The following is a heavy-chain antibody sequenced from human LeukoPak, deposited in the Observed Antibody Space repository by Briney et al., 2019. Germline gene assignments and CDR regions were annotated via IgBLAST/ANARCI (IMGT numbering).Heavy chain of an antibody. CDR2: IRYDGSNK. CDR3: AREHLRASYFDY. CDR1: GFTFSSYG. J-gene: IGHJ4*02. V-gene: IGHV3-30*02. D-gene: IGHD4-17*01. Sequence: QTGGSLRLSCAASGFTFSSYGMHWVRQAPGKGLEWVAFIRYDGSNKYYADSVKGRFTISRDNSKNTLYLQMNSLRSEDTAVYYCAREHLRASYFDYWGQGTLVTVSS.